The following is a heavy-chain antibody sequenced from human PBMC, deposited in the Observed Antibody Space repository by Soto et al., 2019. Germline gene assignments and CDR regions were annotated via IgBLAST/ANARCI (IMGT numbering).Heavy chain of an antibody. Sequence: QVQLVESGGGVVQPGRSLRLSCAASGFTFSNNAMDWVRQAPGKGLEWVAVISYDGSKKYIAESVKGRFTISRDKSKNTLFLQMNSLRAEDTAVYYCSRGTTTSAFSAMDVWGQGTTVTVSS. V-gene: IGHV3-30-3*01. CDR3: SRGTTTSAFSAMDV. CDR2: ISYDGSKK. CDR1: GFTFSNNA. J-gene: IGHJ6*02. D-gene: IGHD1-1*01.